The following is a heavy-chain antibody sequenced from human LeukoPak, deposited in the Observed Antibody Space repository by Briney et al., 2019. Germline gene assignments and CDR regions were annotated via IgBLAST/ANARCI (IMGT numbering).Heavy chain of an antibody. V-gene: IGHV4-39*01. Sequence: SETLSLTCTVPGGSISSSSYYWGWIRQPPGEGLEWIGSIYYSESTYYKLSLKSRVTISVDTSKNQFSLKLSSVTAADTAVYYCARNWFYNDSRGNHPLYYFDYWGQGTLVTVSS. J-gene: IGHJ4*02. CDR2: IYYSEST. CDR3: ARNWFYNDSRGNHPLYYFDY. CDR1: GGSISSSSYY. D-gene: IGHD3-22*01.